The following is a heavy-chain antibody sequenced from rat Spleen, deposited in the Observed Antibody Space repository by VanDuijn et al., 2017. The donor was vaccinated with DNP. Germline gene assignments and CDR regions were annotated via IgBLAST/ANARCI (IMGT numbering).Heavy chain of an antibody. V-gene: IGHV5-22*01. CDR3: ARHNYNFDY. CDR2: ISNEGSRT. J-gene: IGHJ2*01. D-gene: IGHD1-1*01. Sequence: EVQLVESGGGLVQPGRSLKLSCAVSGFTFSDYFMAWVRQAPKKGLEWVASISNEGSRTYYGDSVKGRFTISRDNAKSTLYLQMNSLRSEDTATYYCARHNYNFDYWGQGVMVTVSS. CDR1: GFTFSDYF.